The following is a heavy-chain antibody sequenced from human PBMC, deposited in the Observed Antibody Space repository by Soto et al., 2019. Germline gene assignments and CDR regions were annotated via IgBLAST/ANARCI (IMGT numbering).Heavy chain of an antibody. V-gene: IGHV3-30*03. CDR1: GFTFRSYA. CDR3: VRGDGSGSFLLDY. J-gene: IGHJ4*02. D-gene: IGHD3-10*01. CDR2: ISYDGKKT. Sequence: QVQLVESGGGVVQPGRSLRLSCAASGFTFRSYAMHWVRQPPGKGLEWVAYISYDGKKTYYADSVKGRFTISRDNYQNTLFLQMSSLQFEYTSVYSCVRGDGSGSFLLDYWGRGTLVTVSS.